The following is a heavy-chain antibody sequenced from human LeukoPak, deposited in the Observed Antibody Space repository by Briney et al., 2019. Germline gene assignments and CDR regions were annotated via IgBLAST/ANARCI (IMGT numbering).Heavy chain of an antibody. J-gene: IGHJ4*02. Sequence: SETLSLTCTVSGGSISSSSYYWGWIRQPPGKGLEWIGSIYYSGSTYYNPSLKSRVTISVDTSKNQFSLKLSSVTAADTAVYYCATTTVVTPDYFDYWGQGTLVTVSS. D-gene: IGHD4-23*01. V-gene: IGHV4-39*07. CDR3: ATTTVVTPDYFDY. CDR1: GGSISSSSYY. CDR2: IYYSGST.